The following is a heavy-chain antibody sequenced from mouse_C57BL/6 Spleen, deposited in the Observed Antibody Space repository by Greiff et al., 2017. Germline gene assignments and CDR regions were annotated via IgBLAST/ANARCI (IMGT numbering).Heavy chain of an antibody. Sequence: EVMLVESGGGLVKPGGSLKLSCAASGFTFSSYTMSWVRQTPEKMLEWVATISGGGGNSYYPDSVKGRFTISSDNAKNTLYLQMSSLRSEETALYYCARRAGNYYAMDYWGQGTLVTVSS. CDR2: ISGGGGNS. CDR1: GFTFSSYT. V-gene: IGHV5-9*01. CDR3: ARRAGNYYAMDY. J-gene: IGHJ4*01.